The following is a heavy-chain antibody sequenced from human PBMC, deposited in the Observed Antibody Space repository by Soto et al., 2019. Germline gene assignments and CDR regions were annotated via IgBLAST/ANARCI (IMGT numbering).Heavy chain of an antibody. CDR3: ARDQGRSRADA. V-gene: IGHV4-34*01. D-gene: IGHD1-26*01. J-gene: IGHJ5*02. CDR2: INHSGST. Sequence: QVQLQQWGAGLLKPSETLSLTCAVYGGSLSDYYWTCIRQPPGKGLQWIGEINHSGSTNYNPSLKSRVTMSVDTSKNQFALKLSSVTAADTAVYYCARDQGRSRADAWGQGTLVTVSS. CDR1: GGSLSDYY.